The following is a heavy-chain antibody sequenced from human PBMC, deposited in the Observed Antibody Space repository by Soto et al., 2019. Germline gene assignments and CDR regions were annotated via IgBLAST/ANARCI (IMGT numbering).Heavy chain of an antibody. CDR2: INHSGST. V-gene: IGHV4-34*01. CDR1: GGSFSGYS. Sequence: AETLSLTCAVYGGSFSGYSWSWVRQAPGKGLEWIGEINHSGSTNYNPSLKSRVTISLDTSKNQFSLRLTSLTAADTAVYFCARAPQIVAMGRPFDYWGQGILVTV. CDR3: ARAPQIVAMGRPFDY. J-gene: IGHJ4*02. D-gene: IGHD5-12*01.